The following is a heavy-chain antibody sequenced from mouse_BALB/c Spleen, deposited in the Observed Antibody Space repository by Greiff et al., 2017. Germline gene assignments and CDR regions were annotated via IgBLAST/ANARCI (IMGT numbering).Heavy chain of an antibody. CDR1: GFTFSSYA. V-gene: IGHV5-9-4*01. Sequence: EVQLVESGGGLVKPGGSLKLSCAASGFTFSSYAMSWVRQSPEKRLEWVAEISSGGSYTYYPDTVTGRFTISRDNAKNTLYLEMSSLRSEDTAMYYCARITTWYFDVWGAGTTVTVSS. J-gene: IGHJ1*01. CDR3: ARITTWYFDV. CDR2: ISSGGSYT. D-gene: IGHD2-4*01.